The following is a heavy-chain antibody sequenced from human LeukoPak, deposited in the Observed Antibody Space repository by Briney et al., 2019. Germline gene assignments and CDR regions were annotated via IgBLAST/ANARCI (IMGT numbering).Heavy chain of an antibody. CDR1: GGSFSGYY. J-gene: IGHJ4*02. V-gene: IGHV4-34*01. CDR3: ARIGYCSSTNCYPRAPFDY. CDR2: INHSGST. Sequence: SETLSLTCAVYGGSFSGYYWSWIRQPPGKGLEWIGEINHSGSTNYNPSLKSRVTISVDTSKNQFSLKLSSVTAADTAVYYCARIGYCSSTNCYPRAPFDYWGQGTLVTVSS. D-gene: IGHD2-2*01.